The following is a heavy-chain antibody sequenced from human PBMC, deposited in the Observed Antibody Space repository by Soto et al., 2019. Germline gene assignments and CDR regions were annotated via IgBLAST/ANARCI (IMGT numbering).Heavy chain of an antibody. V-gene: IGHV1-8*01. CDR3: ARGIKYGAYSRWFDP. CDR2: MNPNSGNT. J-gene: IGHJ5*02. D-gene: IGHD4-17*01. Sequence: QVQLVQSGAEVKKPGASVKVSCKASGYTFTSYDINWVRQATGQGLEYLGWMNPNSGNTAYVQKFQGRVTMPWDPSITTAYMELSSLRSEDTAVYFCARGIKYGAYSRWFDPWGQGTLVTVSS. CDR1: GYTFTSYD.